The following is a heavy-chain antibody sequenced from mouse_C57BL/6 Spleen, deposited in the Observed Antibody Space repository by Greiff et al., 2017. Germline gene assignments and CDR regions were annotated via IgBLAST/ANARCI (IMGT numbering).Heavy chain of an antibody. CDR3: ARALITTVVAYYFDT. Sequence: QVQLQQSGPELVKPGASVKISCKASGYAFSSSWMNWVKQRPGKGLEWIGRIYPGDGDTNYNGKFKGKATLTADKSSSTAYMQLSSLTSEDSAVYFCARALITTVVAYYFDTWGQGTTLTVSS. D-gene: IGHD1-1*01. CDR1: GYAFSSSW. J-gene: IGHJ2*01. V-gene: IGHV1-82*01. CDR2: IYPGDGDT.